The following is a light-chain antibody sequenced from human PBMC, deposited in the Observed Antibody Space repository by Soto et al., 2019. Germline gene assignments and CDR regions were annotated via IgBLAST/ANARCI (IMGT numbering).Light chain of an antibody. CDR2: AAS. CDR1: QGISSY. J-gene: IGKJ1*01. V-gene: IGKV1-9*01. Sequence: IQLTQSPSSLSASVGDRVTITCRASQGISSYLAWYQQKPGKAPKLLIYAASTLQSGVPSRVSGSGSGTDFFLTISILKLEDFPFYFCQHFNSYPWTFGQGTKVEIK. CDR3: QHFNSYPWT.